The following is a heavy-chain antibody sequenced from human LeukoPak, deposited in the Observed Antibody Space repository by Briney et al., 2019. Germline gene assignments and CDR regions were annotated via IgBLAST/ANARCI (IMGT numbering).Heavy chain of an antibody. J-gene: IGHJ4*02. CDR1: GYTFTSYG. CDR2: ISAYNGNT. Sequence: ASVKVSCKASGYTFTSYGISWVRQAPGQGLEWMGWISAYNGNTNYAQKLQGRVTMTTDTSTSTAYMELRSLRSDDTAVYYCARDRYYYGSGSYYKETDYWGQGTLVTVSS. CDR3: ARDRYYYGSGSYYKETDY. D-gene: IGHD3-10*01. V-gene: IGHV1-18*01.